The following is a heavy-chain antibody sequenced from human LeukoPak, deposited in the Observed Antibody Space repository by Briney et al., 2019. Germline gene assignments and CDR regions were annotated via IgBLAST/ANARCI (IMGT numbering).Heavy chain of an antibody. Sequence: GESLKISCKGSGYNFASSWIAWVRQVPGKGLEWMGIIYPGDSDTRYSPSFQGQVTISADKSISTAYLQWSSLKASDTAMYYCARLLTAPRFGVVIDYWGQGTLVTVSS. CDR2: IYPGDSDT. CDR3: ARLLTAPRFGVVIDY. D-gene: IGHD3-3*01. CDR1: GYNFASSW. V-gene: IGHV5-51*01. J-gene: IGHJ4*02.